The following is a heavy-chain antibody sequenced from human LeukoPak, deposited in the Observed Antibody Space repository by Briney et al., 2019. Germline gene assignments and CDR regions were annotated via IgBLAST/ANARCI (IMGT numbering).Heavy chain of an antibody. CDR1: GNSINNGYY. CDR3: ARDPDDKDFDY. V-gene: IGHV4-38-2*02. CDR2: IHHSGST. Sequence: SETLSLTCAVPGNSINNGYYWGWIRQPPGKGLEWIASIHHSGSTYFNPSLKSRVTISVETSKNQFSLKLNSVTAADTAVYYCARDPDDKDFDYWGQGTLVTVSS. J-gene: IGHJ4*02. D-gene: IGHD3-22*01.